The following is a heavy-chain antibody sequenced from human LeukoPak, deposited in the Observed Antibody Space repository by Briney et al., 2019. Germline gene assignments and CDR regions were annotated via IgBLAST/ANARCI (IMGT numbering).Heavy chain of an antibody. J-gene: IGHJ5*02. CDR2: IYHSGST. Sequence: SGTLSLTCAVPGGSISSSNWWSWVRQPPGKGLEWIGEIYHSGSTNYNPSLKSRVTISVDKSKNRFSLKLSSVTAADTAVYYCASRIAAAGILDPWGQGTLVTVSS. V-gene: IGHV4-4*02. CDR1: GGSISSSNW. CDR3: ASRIAAAGILDP. D-gene: IGHD6-13*01.